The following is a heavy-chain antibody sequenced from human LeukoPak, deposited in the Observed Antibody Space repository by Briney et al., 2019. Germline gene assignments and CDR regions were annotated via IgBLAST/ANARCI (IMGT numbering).Heavy chain of an antibody. Sequence: PGGSLRLSCAASGFTFYNYAMHWVRQAPGKGLEWVAVMSYDGINKYYADSVKGRFTVSRDNSKNTVFLQMNSLRPDDTAVFYCARGNYGANSGLDDWGQGTLVTVSS. D-gene: IGHD4-23*01. J-gene: IGHJ4*02. CDR3: ARGNYGANSGLDD. CDR1: GFTFYNYA. CDR2: MSYDGINK. V-gene: IGHV3-30-3*01.